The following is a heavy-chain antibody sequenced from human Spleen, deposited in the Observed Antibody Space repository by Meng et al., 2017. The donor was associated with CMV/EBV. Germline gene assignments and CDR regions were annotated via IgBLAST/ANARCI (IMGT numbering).Heavy chain of an antibody. CDR1: GFTFSSYG. CDR2: ISYDGSNK. CDR3: ARPPSRFLEGRYFDY. D-gene: IGHD3-3*01. Sequence: GESLKISCAASGFTFSSYGMHWVRQAPGKGLEWVAVISYDGSNKDYADSVKGRFTISRDNSKNTVYLQMNTLRAEDTAVYFCARPPSRFLEGRYFDYWGQGTLVTVSS. J-gene: IGHJ4*02. V-gene: IGHV3-30*19.